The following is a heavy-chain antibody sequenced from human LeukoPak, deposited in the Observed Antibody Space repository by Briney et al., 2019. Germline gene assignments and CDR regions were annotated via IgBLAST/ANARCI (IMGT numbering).Heavy chain of an antibody. CDR2: INHSGST. Sequence: SETLSLTCAVYGGSFSGYYWSWIRQPPGKGLEWIGEINHSGSTNYNPSLKSRVTISVDTSKNQFSLKLSSVTAADTAVYYCARRRGSSWRFDYWGQGTLVAVSS. D-gene: IGHD6-6*01. CDR1: GGSFSGYY. CDR3: ARRRGSSWRFDY. V-gene: IGHV4-34*01. J-gene: IGHJ4*02.